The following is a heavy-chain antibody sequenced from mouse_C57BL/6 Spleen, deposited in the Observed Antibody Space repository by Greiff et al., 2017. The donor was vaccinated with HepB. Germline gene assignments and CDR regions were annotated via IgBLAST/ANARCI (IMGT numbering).Heavy chain of an antibody. CDR3: ARGDYYGSSSCAY. V-gene: IGHV1-52*01. Sequence: QVQLQQPGAELVRPGSSVKLSCKASGYTFTSYWMHWVKQRPIQGLEWIGNIDPSDSETHYNQKFKDKATLTVDKSSSTAYMQLSSLTSEDSAVYYCARGDYYGSSSCAYWGQGTLVTVSA. CDR1: GYTFTSYW. D-gene: IGHD1-1*01. CDR2: IDPSDSET. J-gene: IGHJ3*01.